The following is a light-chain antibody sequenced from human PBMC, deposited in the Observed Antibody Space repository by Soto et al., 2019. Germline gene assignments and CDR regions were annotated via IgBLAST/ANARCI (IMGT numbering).Light chain of an antibody. CDR2: GAS. CDR1: QSISRY. V-gene: IGKV3-20*01. J-gene: IGKJ4*01. Sequence: IVLTQSPGTLSLSPGERTTLSCRASQSISRYLAWYQQKPGQGPRLLIYGASSRATGTPDRFSGSGSGTDFTLTINRLEPEDYAIYYCQQYDKWPVTFGGGTKVDIK. CDR3: QQYDKWPVT.